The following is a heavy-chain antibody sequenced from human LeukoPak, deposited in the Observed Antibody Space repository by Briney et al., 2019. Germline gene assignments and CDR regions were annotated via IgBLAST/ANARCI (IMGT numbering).Heavy chain of an antibody. CDR3: ARGGVYSSGWYVDY. D-gene: IGHD6-19*01. J-gene: IGHJ4*02. CDR2: ISSSSSYI. CDR1: GFIFSSYS. Sequence: GGSLRLSCAASGFIFSSYSMNWVRQAPGKGLEWVSYISSSSSYIYYADSVKGRFTISRDNAKNSLYLQMNSLRAEDTAVYYCARGGVYSSGWYVDYWGQGTLVTVSS. V-gene: IGHV3-21*05.